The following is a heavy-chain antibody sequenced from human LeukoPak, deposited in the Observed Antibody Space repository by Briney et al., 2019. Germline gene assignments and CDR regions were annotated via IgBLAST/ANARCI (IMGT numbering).Heavy chain of an antibody. V-gene: IGHV4-59*08. CDR3: ARLYYYDSSGHQLAFDI. Sequence: SETLSLTCTVSGGSISSYYWSWIRQPPGEGLEWIGYIYYSGSTNYNPSLKSRVTISVDTSKNQFSLKLSSVTAADTAVYYCARLYYYDSSGHQLAFDIWGQGTMVTVSS. J-gene: IGHJ3*02. CDR1: GGSISSYY. D-gene: IGHD3-22*01. CDR2: IYYSGST.